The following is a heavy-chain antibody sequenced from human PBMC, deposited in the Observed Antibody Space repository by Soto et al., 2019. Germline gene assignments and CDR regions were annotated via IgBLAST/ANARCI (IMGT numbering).Heavy chain of an antibody. J-gene: IGHJ4*02. CDR1: GFTFSSYS. D-gene: IGHD3-10*01. V-gene: IGHV3-21*01. CDR2: ISSSSSYI. CDR3: ARDYPVYYGSGSRSPTFDY. Sequence: GGSLRLSCAASGFTFSSYSMNWVRQAPGKGLEWVSSISSSSSYIYYADSVKGRFTISRDNAKNSLYLQMNSLRAEDTAVYYCARDYPVYYGSGSRSPTFDYWGQGTLVTVSS.